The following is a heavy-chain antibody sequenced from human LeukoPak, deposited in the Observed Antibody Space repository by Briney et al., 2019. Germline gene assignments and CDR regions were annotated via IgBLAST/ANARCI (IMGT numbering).Heavy chain of an antibody. CDR2: INLSGST. J-gene: IGHJ4*02. Sequence: TLSLTCAVYGGSFSGYYWSWSRQPPGKGLEWIGEINLSGSTNYNPSLKSRVTISVDPSKNQFSLKLSSVTAADTAVYYCARRMVVTAIQTPYYFDYWGQGTLVTVSS. D-gene: IGHD2-21*02. CDR3: ARRMVVTAIQTPYYFDY. V-gene: IGHV4-34*01. CDR1: GGSFSGYY.